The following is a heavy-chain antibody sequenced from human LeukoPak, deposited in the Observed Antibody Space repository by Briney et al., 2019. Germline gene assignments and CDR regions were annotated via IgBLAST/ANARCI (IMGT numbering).Heavy chain of an antibody. Sequence: ASVKVSCKASGYTFTGYYMHWVRQAPGQGLEWMGWINPNSGGTNYAQKFQGRVTMTRDTSISTAYMELGRLRSDDTAVYYCARDQAYYYDSSGYYLLDYWGQGTLVTVSS. J-gene: IGHJ4*02. CDR2: INPNSGGT. CDR3: ARDQAYYYDSSGYYLLDY. CDR1: GYTFTGYY. D-gene: IGHD3-22*01. V-gene: IGHV1-2*02.